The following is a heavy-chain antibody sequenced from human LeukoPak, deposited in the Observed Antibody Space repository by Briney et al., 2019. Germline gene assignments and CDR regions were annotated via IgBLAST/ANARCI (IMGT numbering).Heavy chain of an antibody. CDR3: ARGRYNRVGGFDP. V-gene: IGHV4-59*08. D-gene: IGHD1-1*01. CDR2: IYYSGST. Sequence: SETLSLTCTVSGGSISSYYWSWIRQPPGKGLEWIGYIYYSGSTYYNPSLKSRVTISVDTSKNQFSLKLSSVTAADTAVYYCARGRYNRVGGFDPWGQGTLVTVSS. CDR1: GGSISSYY. J-gene: IGHJ5*02.